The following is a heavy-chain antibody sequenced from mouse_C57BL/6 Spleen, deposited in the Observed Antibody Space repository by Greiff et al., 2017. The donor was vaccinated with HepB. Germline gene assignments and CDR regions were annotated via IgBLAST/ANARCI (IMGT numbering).Heavy chain of an antibody. CDR3: ARGYYGSSYETWFAY. CDR2: IDPSDSYT. Sequence: VQLQQPGAELVRPGTSVKLSCKASGYTFTSYWMHWVKQRPGQGLEWIGVIDPSDSYTNYNQKFKGKATLTVDTSSSTAYMQLSSLTSEDSAVYYCARGYYGSSYETWFAYWGQGTLVTVSA. J-gene: IGHJ3*01. CDR1: GYTFTSYW. D-gene: IGHD1-1*01. V-gene: IGHV1-59*01.